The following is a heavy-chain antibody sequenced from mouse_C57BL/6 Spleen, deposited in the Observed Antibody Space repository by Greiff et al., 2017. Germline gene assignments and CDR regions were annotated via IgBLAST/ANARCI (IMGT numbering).Heavy chain of an antibody. J-gene: IGHJ4*01. Sequence: VQLQQPGAELVRPGSSVKLSCQASGYTFTSYWMHWVKQRPIQGLEWIGNIYPSDSETHLHQKFKDNATLTVDKSSSTAYMKLSSLTSEDSAVYYCARNYADYAMDYWGQGTSVTVSS. CDR3: ARNYADYAMDY. CDR1: GYTFTSYW. CDR2: IYPSDSET. V-gene: IGHV1-52*01. D-gene: IGHD1-1*01.